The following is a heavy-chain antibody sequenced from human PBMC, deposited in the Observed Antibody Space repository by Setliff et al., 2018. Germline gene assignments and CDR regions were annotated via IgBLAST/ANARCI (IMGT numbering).Heavy chain of an antibody. V-gene: IGHV4-4*08. CDR2: IYTSGST. CDR1: GGSISSNY. CDR3: VRVEAGYCSSTSCSVVGAFDI. Sequence: TLSLTCTVSGGSISSNYWSWVRQPPGKGLEWIGYIYTSGSTNYNPSLKSRGTISVDTSRKQFSLKLSSVTATDTAVYYCVRVEAGYCSSTSCSVVGAFDIWGQGTMVTVSS. J-gene: IGHJ3*02. D-gene: IGHD2-2*03.